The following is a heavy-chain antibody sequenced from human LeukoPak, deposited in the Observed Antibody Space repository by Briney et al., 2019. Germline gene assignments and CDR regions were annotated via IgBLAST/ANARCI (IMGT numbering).Heavy chain of an antibody. D-gene: IGHD3-22*01. Sequence: SETLSLTCAVSGGSISSSNWWSWVRQPPGKGLEWIGEIYHSGSTNYNPSLKSRVTISVDKSKNQFSLKLSSVTAADTAVYYCARDSKYYDSSGYYQVMLDYWGQGTLVTVSS. CDR3: ARDSKYYDSSGYYQVMLDY. J-gene: IGHJ4*02. CDR2: IYHSGST. V-gene: IGHV4-4*02. CDR1: GGSISSSNW.